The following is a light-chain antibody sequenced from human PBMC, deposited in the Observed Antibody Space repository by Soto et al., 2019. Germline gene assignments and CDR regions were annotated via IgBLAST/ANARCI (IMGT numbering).Light chain of an antibody. CDR2: AAS. Sequence: DVQMTQSPSSLSASVGDRVTITCRASQGISNDLAWYQQKPGKVPKLVIYAASTLQSGVPSRFSGSGSGTDFTLTISSLQPEDVATYYCQKYNSAPRTFGQGTKLEIK. CDR1: QGISND. CDR3: QKYNSAPRT. V-gene: IGKV1-27*01. J-gene: IGKJ2*01.